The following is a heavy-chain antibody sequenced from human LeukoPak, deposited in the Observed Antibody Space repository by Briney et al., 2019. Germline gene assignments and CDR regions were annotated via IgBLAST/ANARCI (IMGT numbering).Heavy chain of an antibody. Sequence: GGSLRLSCAASGFSFMNAWMIWVPHAPGKALEWVGRIKSNADGGTPDYAAPARGRFTISRDDSKNTLYLQMSGLKTEDTAVDYCSRFYHEYSAYWGWGPLVIVSS. CDR1: GFSFMNAW. CDR3: SRFYHEYSAY. V-gene: IGHV3-15*01. D-gene: IGHD2/OR15-2a*01. CDR2: IKSNADGGTP. J-gene: IGHJ4*02.